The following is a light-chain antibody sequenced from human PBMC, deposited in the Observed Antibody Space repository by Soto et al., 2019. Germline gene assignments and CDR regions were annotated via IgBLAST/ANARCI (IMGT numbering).Light chain of an antibody. CDR1: SSDVGGYNL. V-gene: IGLV2-14*02. Sequence: QSALTQPASVSGSPGQSITISCTGTSSDVGGYNLVSWYQQHPGKAPKLMIYEGSKRPSGVSNRFSGSKSGNTASLTISGLQTEDEADYYCSSYTSIITVVFGGGTKVTVL. J-gene: IGLJ2*01. CDR3: SSYTSIITVV. CDR2: EGS.